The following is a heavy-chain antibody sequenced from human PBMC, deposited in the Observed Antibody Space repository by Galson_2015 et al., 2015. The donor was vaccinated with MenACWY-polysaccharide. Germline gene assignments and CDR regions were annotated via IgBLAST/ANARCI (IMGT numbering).Heavy chain of an antibody. CDR1: GFSLGAWY. V-gene: IGHV3-11*01. CDR3: ARGHYGLDV. CDR2: ISKSGDSI. Sequence: SLRLSRAASGFSLGAWYMSWIRQAPGKGLEWLSYISKSGDSIYYGDSVKGRFAISRDNAKNSVYLQLNSLEVEDTAIYYCARGHYGLDVWGQGTTVTVSS. J-gene: IGHJ6*02.